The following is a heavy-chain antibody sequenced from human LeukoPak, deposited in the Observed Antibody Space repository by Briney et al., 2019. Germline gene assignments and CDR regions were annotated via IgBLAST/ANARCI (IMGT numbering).Heavy chain of an antibody. CDR2: IKSKTDGGTT. CDR3: TTEFAAWFGELLLGGTFDY. D-gene: IGHD3-10*01. J-gene: IGHJ4*02. Sequence: PGGSLRLSCVASGFTFSSNGMHWVRQAPGKGLEWVGRIKSKTDGGTTDYAAPVKGRFTISRDDSKNTLYLQMNSLKTEDTAVYYCTTEFAAWFGELLLGGTFDYWGQGTLVTVSS. V-gene: IGHV3-15*01. CDR1: GFTFSSNG.